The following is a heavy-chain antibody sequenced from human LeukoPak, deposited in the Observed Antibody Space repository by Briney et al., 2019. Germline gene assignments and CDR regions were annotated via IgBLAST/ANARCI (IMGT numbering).Heavy chain of an antibody. CDR2: FYPGDSET. J-gene: IGHJ4*02. Sequence: GASLKIFCKGSGDSFNNYWIGWWRQMPGKGLEGMGFFYPGDSETRYSPSFQGQVTFSADKSINTAYLQWSSLKASDTAMYSCARRRRLGCSSTSCEWDYWGQGTLVTVSS. D-gene: IGHD2-2*01. CDR1: GDSFNNYW. CDR3: ARRRRLGCSSTSCEWDY. V-gene: IGHV5-51*01.